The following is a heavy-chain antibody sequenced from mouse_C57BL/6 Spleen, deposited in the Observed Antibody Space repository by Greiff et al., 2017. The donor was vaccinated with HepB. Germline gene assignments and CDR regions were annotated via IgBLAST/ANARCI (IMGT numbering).Heavy chain of an antibody. CDR3: ARYDDGYSFDY. Sequence: EVQVVESGGGLVQPGGSLSLSCAASGFTFTDSYMSWVRQPPGKALEWLGFIRNKANGYTTEYSASVNGRFTISRDNSQSILYLQMNALRAEDSATYYCARYDDGYSFDYWGQGTTLTVSS. CDR1: GFTFTDSY. CDR2: IRNKANGYTT. V-gene: IGHV7-3*01. J-gene: IGHJ2*01. D-gene: IGHD2-3*01.